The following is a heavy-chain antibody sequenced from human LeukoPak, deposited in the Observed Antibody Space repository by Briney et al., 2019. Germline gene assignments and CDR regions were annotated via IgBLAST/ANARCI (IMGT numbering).Heavy chain of an antibody. CDR3: ARENYYGSGSYID. Sequence: SGGSLRLSCAASGFTFSNYGMHWVRQAPDKGLEWVAFLQNHGGDIHYADSVEGRFTISRDNSKNTLYLQMNSLRPEDTAVYYCARENYYGSGSYIDWGQGTLVTVSS. CDR1: GFTFSNYG. D-gene: IGHD3-10*01. CDR2: LQNHGGDI. J-gene: IGHJ4*02. V-gene: IGHV3-30*02.